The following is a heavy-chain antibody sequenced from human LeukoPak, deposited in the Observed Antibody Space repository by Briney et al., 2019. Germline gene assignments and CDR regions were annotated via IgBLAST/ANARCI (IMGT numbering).Heavy chain of an antibody. V-gene: IGHV1-69*01. J-gene: IGHJ4*02. Sequence: SSVKVSCKASGGTFSSYAIRWVRQAPGQGLEWRGGIIPIFGTANYAQKFQGRVTITADESTSTAYMELSSLRSEDTAVYYCARVAYSSSWYFDYWGQGTLVTVSS. CDR2: IIPIFGTA. CDR3: ARVAYSSSWYFDY. CDR1: GGTFSSYA. D-gene: IGHD6-13*01.